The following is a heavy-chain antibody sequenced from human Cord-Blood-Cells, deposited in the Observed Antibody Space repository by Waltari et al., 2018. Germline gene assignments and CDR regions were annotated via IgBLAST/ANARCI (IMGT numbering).Heavy chain of an antibody. CDR1: GYTFTSYD. Sequence: QVQLVQSGAEVKKHGASVKVSCKASGYTFTSYDINWVRQATGQGHEWVGWINPNSGNTGYTQKFQSRVTITRNTSISTAYMELSSLRSEYTAGYYCLVRAAGFDYWGQGTLVTVSS. V-gene: IGHV1-8*03. D-gene: IGHD6-13*01. CDR3: LVRAAGFDY. CDR2: INPNSGNT. J-gene: IGHJ4*02.